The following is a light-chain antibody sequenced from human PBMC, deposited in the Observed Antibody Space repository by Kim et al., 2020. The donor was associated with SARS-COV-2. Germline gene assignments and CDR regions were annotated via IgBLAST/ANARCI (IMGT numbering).Light chain of an antibody. CDR1: PGVSTW. CDR3: QQSYSLPPT. J-gene: IGKJ3*01. V-gene: IGKV1-12*01. Sequence: DFLMTQSPSSVSASVGDRVTITCRASPGVSTWLAWYQQKPGKAPKLLTYAASNLQSGVPSRFSGSGSGTDFTLTIGSLQPEDVATYSCQQSYSLPPTFGPGTKVDIK. CDR2: AAS.